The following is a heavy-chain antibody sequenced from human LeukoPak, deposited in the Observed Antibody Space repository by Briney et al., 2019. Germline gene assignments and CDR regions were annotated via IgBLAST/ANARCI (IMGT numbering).Heavy chain of an antibody. Sequence: PSETLSLTCAVSGGSFSGYYWTWIRQPPGKGLEWIGEINHSGRTNYNPSLESRVIISVDTSKNQFSLRLNSVTAADTAVYYCARDRGTVTPFDYWGQGTLVTVSS. J-gene: IGHJ4*02. D-gene: IGHD4-11*01. CDR3: ARDRGTVTPFDY. V-gene: IGHV4-34*01. CDR2: INHSGRT. CDR1: GGSFSGYY.